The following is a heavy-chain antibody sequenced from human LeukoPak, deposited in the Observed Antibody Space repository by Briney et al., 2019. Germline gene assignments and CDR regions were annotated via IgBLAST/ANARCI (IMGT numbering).Heavy chain of an antibody. D-gene: IGHD3-10*01. CDR3: ATNILVRDIINWFDP. CDR2: IKPNSGGT. J-gene: IGHJ5*02. CDR1: GYSFADYY. Sequence: GASVKVSCKASGYSFADYYMHWVRQAPGQGLEWMGWIKPNSGGTRSAQKFQGRVTMTRDTSISTAYMELSSLRYDDTAVYYCATNILVRDIINWFDPWGQGTLLTVSS. V-gene: IGHV1-2*02.